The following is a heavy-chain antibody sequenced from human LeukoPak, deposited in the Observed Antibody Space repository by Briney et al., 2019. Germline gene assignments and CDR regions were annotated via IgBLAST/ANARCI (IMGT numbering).Heavy chain of an antibody. CDR2: IYYSGST. CDR1: GGSISSYY. CDR3: AKIGGYSYEGDWFDP. J-gene: IGHJ5*02. D-gene: IGHD5-18*01. V-gene: IGHV4-59*01. Sequence: SETLSLTCTVSGGSISSYYWSWIRQPPGKGLEWIGYIYYSGSTNYNPSLKSRVTISIDTSKNQFSLKLSSVTAADTAVYYCAKIGGYSYEGDWFDPWGQGTLVTVSS.